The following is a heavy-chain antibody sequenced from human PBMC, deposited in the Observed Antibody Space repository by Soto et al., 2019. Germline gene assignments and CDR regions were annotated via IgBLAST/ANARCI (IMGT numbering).Heavy chain of an antibody. CDR1: GGSISSSSYY. CDR2: IYYSGST. Sequence: TSETLSLTCTVSGGSISSSSYYWGWIRQPPGKGLEWIGSIYYSGSTYYNPSLKSRVTISVDTSKNQFSLKLSSVTAADTAVYYCARLTGSSSWYSSGGRYYYGMDVWGQGTTVTVSS. V-gene: IGHV4-39*01. J-gene: IGHJ6*02. D-gene: IGHD6-13*01. CDR3: ARLTGSSSWYSSGGRYYYGMDV.